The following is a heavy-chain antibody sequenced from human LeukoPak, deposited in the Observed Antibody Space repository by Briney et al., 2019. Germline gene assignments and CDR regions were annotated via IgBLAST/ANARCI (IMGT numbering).Heavy chain of an antibody. CDR2: INWNGGST. CDR1: GFTFDDCG. D-gene: IGHD3-10*01. Sequence: GGSLRLSCAASGFTFDDCGMSWVRQAPGKGLEWVSGINWNGGSTGYADSVKGRFTISRDNAKNSLYLQMNSLRAEDTALYHCARQFGERIRSYGMDVWGQGTTVTVSS. J-gene: IGHJ6*02. CDR3: ARQFGERIRSYGMDV. V-gene: IGHV3-20*01.